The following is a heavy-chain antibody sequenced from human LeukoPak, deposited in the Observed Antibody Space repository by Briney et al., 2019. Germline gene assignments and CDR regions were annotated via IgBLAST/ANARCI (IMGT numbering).Heavy chain of an antibody. V-gene: IGHV1-46*01. CDR3: ARRKGGSYSRFDY. D-gene: IGHD1-26*01. Sequence: ASVMVSCKAFGYTFTSNYMHWVRQAPGQGPEWMGVISPSGGSTTYAQKFQGRVTLTRDMSTSTVYMELSSLRSEDTAVYYCARRKGGSYSRFDYWGQGTLVTVSS. CDR1: GYTFTSNY. J-gene: IGHJ4*02. CDR2: ISPSGGST.